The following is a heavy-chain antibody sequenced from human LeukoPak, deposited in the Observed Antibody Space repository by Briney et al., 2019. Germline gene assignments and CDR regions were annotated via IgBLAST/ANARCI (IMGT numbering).Heavy chain of an antibody. CDR2: IYYSGST. CDR1: GGSISSYY. CDR3: ARSSVDTAMATWS. J-gene: IGHJ5*02. Sequence: SGTLSLTCTVSGGSISSYYWSWIRQPPGKGLEWIGYIYYSGSTNYNPSLKSRVTISVDTSKNQFSLKLSSVTAADTAVYYCARSSVDTAMATWSWGQGTLVTVSS. D-gene: IGHD5-18*01. V-gene: IGHV4-59*01.